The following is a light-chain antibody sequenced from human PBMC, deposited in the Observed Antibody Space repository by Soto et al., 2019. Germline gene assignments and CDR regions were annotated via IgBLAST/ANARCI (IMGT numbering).Light chain of an antibody. CDR1: QSVSSY. V-gene: IGKV3-11*01. CDR2: DAS. CDR3: QQRSNWLWT. J-gene: IGKJ1*01. Sequence: DIMLRQSPATLSKSQGDRAPLSCRASQSVSSYLAWYQQKPGQAPRLLIYDASNRATGIPARFRGSGSGTDFTLTISSLEPEDFAVYYCQQRSNWLWTFGQGTKVDIK.